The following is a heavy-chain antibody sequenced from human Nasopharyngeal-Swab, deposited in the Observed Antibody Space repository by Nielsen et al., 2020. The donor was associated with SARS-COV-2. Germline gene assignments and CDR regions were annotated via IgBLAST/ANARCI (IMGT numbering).Heavy chain of an antibody. CDR2: ISAYNGNT. V-gene: IGHV1-18*01. CDR1: GYTFTSYG. J-gene: IGHJ4*02. Sequence: ASVKVSCKASGYTFTSYGISWVRQAPGQGLEWMGWISAYNGNTNYVQKLQGRVTMTTDTSTSTAYMELRSLRSDDTAVYYCARDRIFGVVITAVDYWGQGTLVTVSS. CDR3: ARDRIFGVVITAVDY. D-gene: IGHD3-3*01.